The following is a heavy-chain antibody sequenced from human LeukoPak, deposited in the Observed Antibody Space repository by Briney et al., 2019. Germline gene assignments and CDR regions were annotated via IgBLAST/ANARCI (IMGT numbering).Heavy chain of an antibody. CDR3: ARCTSSWTRPQLDY. J-gene: IGHJ4*02. D-gene: IGHD6-13*01. V-gene: IGHV5-51*01. CDR2: IYPGNSDT. Sequence: GESLKFSCKGYGHSSTNYWIGWVSQMPGKGLECMRIIYPGNSDTRYSPSFQGQVAISVDKSISTAYLQWSSLTASDSAIYYCARCTSSWTRPQLDYWGQGTLVTVSS. CDR1: GHSSTNYW.